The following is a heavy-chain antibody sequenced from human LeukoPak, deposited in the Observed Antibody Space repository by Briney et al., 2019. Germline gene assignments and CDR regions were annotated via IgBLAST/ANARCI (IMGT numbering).Heavy chain of an antibody. Sequence: GGSLRLSCAASGFTFSSYSMNWVRQAPGKGLEWVSSISSSSYIYYADSVKGRFTISRDNAKNSLYLQMNSLRAEDTAVYYCARRPDFWSGYFFDYWGQGTLVTVSS. D-gene: IGHD3-3*01. CDR2: ISSSSYI. J-gene: IGHJ4*02. V-gene: IGHV3-21*01. CDR1: GFTFSSYS. CDR3: ARRPDFWSGYFFDY.